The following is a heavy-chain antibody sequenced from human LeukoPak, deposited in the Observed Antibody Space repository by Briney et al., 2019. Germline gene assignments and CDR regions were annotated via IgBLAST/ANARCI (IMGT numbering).Heavy chain of an antibody. CDR1: GFTFSSYS. CDR2: ISSSSSYI. V-gene: IGHV3-21*01. D-gene: IGHD3-10*01. CDR3: ARGGAWFGESYDY. J-gene: IGHJ4*02. Sequence: GGSLRLSCAASGFTFSSYSVNWVRQAPGKGLEWVSSISSSSSYIYYADSVKGRFTISRDNAKNSLYLQMNSLRAEDTAVYYCARGGAWFGESYDYWGQGTLVTVSS.